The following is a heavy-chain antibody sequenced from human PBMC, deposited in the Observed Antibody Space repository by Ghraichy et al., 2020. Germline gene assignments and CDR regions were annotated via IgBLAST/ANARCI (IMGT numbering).Heavy chain of an antibody. CDR1: GGSISSGGYY. D-gene: IGHD5-18*01. CDR3: ARDRGDTAPAY. J-gene: IGHJ4*02. V-gene: IGHV4-31*03. Sequence: QTLSLTCTVSGGSISSGGYYWSWIRQHPGKGLEWIGYIYSSGGTFYNPSLKSRVTISVDTSKNQFSLKLSSVTAADTAIYYCARDRGDTAPAYWGQGTLVTVSS. CDR2: IYSSGGT.